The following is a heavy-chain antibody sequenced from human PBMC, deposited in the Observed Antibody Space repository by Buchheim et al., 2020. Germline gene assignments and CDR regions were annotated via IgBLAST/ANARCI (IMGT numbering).Heavy chain of an antibody. CDR1: GGSFSGYY. CDR2: INHSGST. J-gene: IGHJ6*02. CDR3: ARNAYYYYYYGMDI. Sequence: QVQLQQWGAGLLKPSETLSLTCAVYGGSFSGYYWSWIRQPPGKGLEWIGEINHSGSTNYNPSPKSRVTISVATAQNQFSLKLSSVTAADTAVYYCARNAYYYYYYGMDIWGQGTT. V-gene: IGHV4-34*01.